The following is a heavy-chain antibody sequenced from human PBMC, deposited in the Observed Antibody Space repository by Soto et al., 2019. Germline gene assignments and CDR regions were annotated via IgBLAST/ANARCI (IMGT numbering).Heavy chain of an antibody. Sequence: QVQLVQSGAEVKKPGSSVKVSCKASGGTFSSYAISWVRQAPGQGLEWMGGIIPIFGTANYAQKFQGRVTITADESTSTAYMELSSLRSEDTAVYYCARDPGSPSAVVPAAEGIAAAGPFDYWGQGTLVTVSS. J-gene: IGHJ4*02. CDR3: ARDPGSPSAVVPAAEGIAAAGPFDY. V-gene: IGHV1-69*01. CDR2: IIPIFGTA. CDR1: GGTFSSYA. D-gene: IGHD6-13*01.